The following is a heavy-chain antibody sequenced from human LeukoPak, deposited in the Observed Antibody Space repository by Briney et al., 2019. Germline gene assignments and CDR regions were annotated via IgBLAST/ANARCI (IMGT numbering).Heavy chain of an antibody. CDR1: GFTDSSNY. CDR2: IYSGGST. V-gene: IGHV3-53*01. J-gene: IGHJ4*02. CDR3: ARNGRDQWLASDY. Sequence: GGSLRLSCAASGFTDSSNYMSWVRQAPGKGLEWVSVIYSGGSTYYADSVKGRFTISRDNSKNTLYLQMNSLRAEDTAVYYCARNGRDQWLASDYWGQGTLVTVSS. D-gene: IGHD6-19*01.